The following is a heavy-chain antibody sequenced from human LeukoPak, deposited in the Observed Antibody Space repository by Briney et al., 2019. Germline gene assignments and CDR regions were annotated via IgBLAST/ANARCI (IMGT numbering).Heavy chain of an antibody. D-gene: IGHD4-11*01. CDR2: IYYSGST. V-gene: IGHV4-59*01. CDR1: GVSISSYY. J-gene: IGHJ4*02. Sequence: KPSETLSLTCTVSGVSISSYYWSWIRQPPGKGLEWIGYIYYSGSTNYNPSLKSRVTISVDTSKNQFSLKLSSATAADTAVYYCARDPLTTYFDYWGQGTLVTVSS. CDR3: ARDPLTTYFDY.